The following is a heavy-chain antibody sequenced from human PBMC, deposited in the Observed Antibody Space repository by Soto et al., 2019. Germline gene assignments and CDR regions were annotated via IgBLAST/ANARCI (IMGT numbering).Heavy chain of an antibody. CDR2: LSASGATT. V-gene: IGHV3-23*01. J-gene: IGHJ4*02. CDR3: AKDSSVGSGWQTSGFDY. CDR1: GFTFSTYA. Sequence: GGSLRLSCAASGFTFSTYAMTWVRQAPGKGLKWVSALSASGATTYHADSVKGRFTISRDNSENTLYLQMNSLRAEDTAVYYCAKDSSVGSGWQTSGFDYWGQGTLVTVSS. D-gene: IGHD6-19*01.